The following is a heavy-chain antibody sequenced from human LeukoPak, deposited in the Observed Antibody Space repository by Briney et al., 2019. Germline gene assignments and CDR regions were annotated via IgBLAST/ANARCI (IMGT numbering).Heavy chain of an antibody. CDR2: IRSKANSYAT. Sequence: GGSLRLSCAASGFTFSGSAMHWVRQASGKGLEWVGRIRSKANSYATAYAASVKGRFTISRDDSKNTAYLQMNSLKTEDTAVYYCTSVEMAAFDYWGQGTLVTVSS. CDR1: GFTFSGSA. J-gene: IGHJ4*02. V-gene: IGHV3-73*01. CDR3: TSVEMAAFDY. D-gene: IGHD5-24*01.